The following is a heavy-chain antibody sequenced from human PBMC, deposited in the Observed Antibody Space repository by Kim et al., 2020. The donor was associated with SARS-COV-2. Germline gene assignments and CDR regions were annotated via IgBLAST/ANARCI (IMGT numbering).Heavy chain of an antibody. D-gene: IGHD1-26*01. Sequence: YADSVKGRFTISRDNAKNSLYLQMISLRAEDTAVYYCARERRLVGATFDYWGQGTLVTVSS. J-gene: IGHJ4*02. CDR3: ARERRLVGATFDY. V-gene: IGHV3-21*01.